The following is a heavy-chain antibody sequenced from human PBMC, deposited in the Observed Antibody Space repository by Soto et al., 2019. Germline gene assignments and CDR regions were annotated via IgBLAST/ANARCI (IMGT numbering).Heavy chain of an antibody. Sequence: LRLSCAASGFTFSSYAMHWVRQAPGKGLEWVAVISYDGSNKYYADSVKGRFTISRDNSKNTLYLQMNSLRAEDTAVYYCAREKTGTTNGFDYWGQGTLVTVSS. CDR2: ISYDGSNK. D-gene: IGHD1-7*01. CDR1: GFTFSSYA. V-gene: IGHV3-30-3*01. J-gene: IGHJ4*02. CDR3: AREKTGTTNGFDY.